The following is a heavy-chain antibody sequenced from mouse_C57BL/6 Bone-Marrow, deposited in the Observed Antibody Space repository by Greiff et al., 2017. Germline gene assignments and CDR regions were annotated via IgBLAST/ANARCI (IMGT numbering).Heavy chain of an antibody. CDR3: ARAETAQATCGWFAY. D-gene: IGHD3-2*02. Sequence: EVQRVESEGGLVQPGSSMKLSCTASGFTFSDYYMAWVRQVPEKGLEWVANINYDGSSTYYLDALKSRFIISRDNAKNILYLQRSSLKSEDTATYYCARAETAQATCGWFAYWGQGTLVTVSA. J-gene: IGHJ3*01. CDR1: GFTFSDYY. CDR2: INYDGSST. V-gene: IGHV5-16*01.